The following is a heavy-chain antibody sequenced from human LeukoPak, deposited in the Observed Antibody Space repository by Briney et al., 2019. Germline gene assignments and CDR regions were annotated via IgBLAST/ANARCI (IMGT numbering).Heavy chain of an antibody. CDR2: IYPGDSDT. J-gene: IGHJ6*02. D-gene: IGHD2-2*01. Sequence: GESLQISCKGSGYSFTSYWIGWVRPVPGKGLEWMGIIYPGDSDTRYSPSFQGQVTISADKSISPAYLQWSSLKASDTAMYYCARHETLPVPAAIDYYYGMDVWGQGTTVTVSS. CDR1: GYSFTSYW. CDR3: ARHETLPVPAAIDYYYGMDV. V-gene: IGHV5-51*01.